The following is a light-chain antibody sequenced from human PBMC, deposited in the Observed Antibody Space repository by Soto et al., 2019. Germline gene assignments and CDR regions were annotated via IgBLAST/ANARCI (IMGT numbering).Light chain of an antibody. Sequence: GDRVTITCRASQPVITSLVWYQHKPGEAPKLLIYDASILQTGVPSRFSGSGSGTEFTLTISSLQSEAFGVYYCQQYNNWPLITFGQGTRLE. V-gene: IGKV1-5*01. J-gene: IGKJ5*01. CDR2: DAS. CDR1: QPVITS. CDR3: QQYNNWPLIT.